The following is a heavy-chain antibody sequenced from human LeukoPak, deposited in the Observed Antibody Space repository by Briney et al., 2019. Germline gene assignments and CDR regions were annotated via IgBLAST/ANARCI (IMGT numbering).Heavy chain of an antibody. D-gene: IGHD3-22*01. CDR2: VRNKVNRYST. Sequence: GGSLRLSCAASGFTFRDHYMDWVRQAPGKGLEWIGRVRNKVNRYSTEYAASVKGRFTISRDDSKNSLYLQMDSLKTDDTAVYYCARSSGFYWGQGTLVTVSS. J-gene: IGHJ4*02. CDR1: GFTFRDHY. V-gene: IGHV3-72*01. CDR3: ARSSGFY.